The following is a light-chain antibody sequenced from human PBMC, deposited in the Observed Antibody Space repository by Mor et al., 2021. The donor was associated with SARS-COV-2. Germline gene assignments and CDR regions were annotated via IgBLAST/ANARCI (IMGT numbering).Light chain of an antibody. V-gene: IGKV1-9*01. CDR2: AAS. CDR3: QQLNSYPLT. J-gene: IGKJ4*01. Sequence: AQLLIYAASTLQGGVPSHFSGSGSGTEFTLTISSLQPEDFATYYCQQLNSYPLTFGGGT.